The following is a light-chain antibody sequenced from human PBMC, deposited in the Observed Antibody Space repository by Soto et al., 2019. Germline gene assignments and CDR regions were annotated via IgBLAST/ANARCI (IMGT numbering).Light chain of an antibody. CDR3: CSYAGSSTFYV. CDR1: SSDVGSYNL. CDR2: EGS. Sequence: QSALTQPASVSGSAGQSITISCTGASSDVGSYNLVSWYQQHPGKAPKLMIYEGSKRPSGVSNRFSGSKSGNTASLTISGLQAEDEAHYYCCSYAGSSTFYVFGTGTKVTVL. V-gene: IGLV2-23*01. J-gene: IGLJ1*01.